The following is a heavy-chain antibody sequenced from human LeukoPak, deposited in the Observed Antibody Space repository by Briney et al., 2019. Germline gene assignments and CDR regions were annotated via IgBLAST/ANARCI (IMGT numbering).Heavy chain of an antibody. CDR1: GGSISSGGYY. V-gene: IGHV4-31*03. CDR3: GRDRRVHDSFDI. CDR2: IYYSGST. J-gene: IGHJ3*02. Sequence: PSETLSLTCTVSGGSISSGGYYWSWIRQHPGKGLEWIGYIYYSGSTYYNPSLKSRVTISVDTSKNQFSLKLSSVTAADTAVYYGGRDRRVHDSFDIWGQGTMVTVSS.